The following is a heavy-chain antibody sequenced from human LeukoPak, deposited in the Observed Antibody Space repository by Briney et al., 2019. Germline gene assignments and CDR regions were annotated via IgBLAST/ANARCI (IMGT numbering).Heavy chain of an antibody. CDR2: ISYDGSNK. D-gene: IGHD3-22*01. CDR1: GFTFSSYA. V-gene: IGHV3-30-3*01. Sequence: GGSLRLSCAASGFTFSSYAMHWVRQAPGKGLEWVAVISYDGSNKYYADSVKGRFTISRDNSKNTLYLQMNSLRAEDTAVYYCARGGVDYYDSSGYYSAFDYWGQGTLVTVPS. J-gene: IGHJ4*02. CDR3: ARGGVDYYDSSGYYSAFDY.